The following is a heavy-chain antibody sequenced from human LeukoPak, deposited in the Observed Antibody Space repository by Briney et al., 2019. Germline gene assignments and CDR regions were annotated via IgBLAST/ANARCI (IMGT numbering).Heavy chain of an antibody. D-gene: IGHD3-16*01. CDR2: IDPSGGGT. CDR1: GYTFTNNY. V-gene: IGHV1-46*01. J-gene: IGHJ4*02. Sequence: ASVKASCKAAGYTFTNNYIHWLRQAPGQGVEWMGVIDPSGGGTEYAKKFEGRVTLNRDMSKSTFYMALSSLRSEDTAVFFCARATPGFGMNVENVFDYWGQGTLVTVSS. CDR3: ARATPGFGMNVENVFDY.